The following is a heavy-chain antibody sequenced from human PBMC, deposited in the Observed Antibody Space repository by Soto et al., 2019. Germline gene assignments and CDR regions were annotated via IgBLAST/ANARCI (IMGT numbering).Heavy chain of an antibody. CDR1: GFSITSFA. CDR3: AKVLSSGSYSGALEY. V-gene: IGHV3-23*01. Sequence: GGSLRLSCVASGFSITSFAMSWVRQAPGKGLEWASAISASGGSTYADSVKGRFTISRDNSKNTLYLQMNSLRVEDTAVYYCAKVLSSGSYSGALEYWGQGALATVSS. J-gene: IGHJ4*02. D-gene: IGHD1-26*01. CDR2: ISASGGST.